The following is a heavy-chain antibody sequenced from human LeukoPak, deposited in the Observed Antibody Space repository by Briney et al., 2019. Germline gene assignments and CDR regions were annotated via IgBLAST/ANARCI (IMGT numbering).Heavy chain of an antibody. V-gene: IGHV3-30*18. CDR2: ISYDGSNR. D-gene: IGHD6-13*01. CDR1: GFTFSSYG. Sequence: PAGSLRLSCAASGFTFSSYGMHWVRQAPGKGLEWVAVISYDGSNRFYVDSVKGRFTISRDNSKNTVYLQVNSLRAEDTAVYYCAKDGIALAGTPDGSFGYWGQGTLVTVSS. CDR3: AKDGIALAGTPDGSFGY. J-gene: IGHJ4*02.